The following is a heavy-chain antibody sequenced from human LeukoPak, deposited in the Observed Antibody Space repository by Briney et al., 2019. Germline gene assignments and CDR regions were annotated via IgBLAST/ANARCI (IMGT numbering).Heavy chain of an antibody. CDR1: GFTFSSYS. J-gene: IGHJ4*02. Sequence: GGSLRLSCAASGFTFSSYSMNWVRQAPGKGLEWVSYISSSSSTIYYADSVKGRFTISRDNAKNSLYLQMNSLRAEDTAVYYCARGPGTYYEFRLGDYWGQGTLVTVSS. CDR2: ISSSSSTI. CDR3: ARGPGTYYEFRLGDY. D-gene: IGHD3-3*01. V-gene: IGHV3-48*01.